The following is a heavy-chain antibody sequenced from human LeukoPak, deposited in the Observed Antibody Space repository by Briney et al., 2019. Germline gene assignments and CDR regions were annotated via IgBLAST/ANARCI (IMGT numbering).Heavy chain of an antibody. V-gene: IGHV1-18*01. Sequence: RASVKVSCKASGYTFTSYGISWVRQAPGQGLEWMGWISAYNGNTNYAQKLQGRVTMTTDTSTSTAYMELRSLRSDDTAVYYCARGPYCSGGSCYLDPTPNWFDPWGQGTLVTVSS. D-gene: IGHD2-15*01. CDR1: GYTFTSYG. CDR2: ISAYNGNT. J-gene: IGHJ5*02. CDR3: ARGPYCSGGSCYLDPTPNWFDP.